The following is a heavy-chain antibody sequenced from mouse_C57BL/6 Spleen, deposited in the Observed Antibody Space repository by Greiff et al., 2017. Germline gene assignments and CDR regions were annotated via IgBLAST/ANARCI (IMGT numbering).Heavy chain of an antibody. D-gene: IGHD2-2*01. V-gene: IGHV1-64*01. CDR3: AREEGYDLDY. CDR2: IHPNSGST. CDR1: GYTFTSYW. J-gene: IGHJ2*01. Sequence: QVHVKQPGAELVKPGASVKLSCKASGYTFTSYWMHWVKQRPGQGLEWIGMIHPNSGSTNYNEKFKSKATLTVDKSSSTAYMQLSSLTSEDSAVYYCAREEGYDLDYWGQGTTLTVSS.